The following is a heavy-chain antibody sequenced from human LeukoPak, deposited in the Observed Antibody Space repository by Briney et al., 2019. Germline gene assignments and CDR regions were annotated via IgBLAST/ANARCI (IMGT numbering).Heavy chain of an antibody. CDR3: ARAGGYGSGNSA. D-gene: IGHD3-10*01. Sequence: SETLSLTRTVSGGSISSYYWSWIRQPPGKGLEWIGYIYYSGSTDYNPSLKSRVTISVDTSKNQFSLKLSSVTAADTAVYYCARAGGYGSGNSAWGQGTLVTVSS. V-gene: IGHV4-59*01. CDR1: GGSISSYY. CDR2: IYYSGST. J-gene: IGHJ5*02.